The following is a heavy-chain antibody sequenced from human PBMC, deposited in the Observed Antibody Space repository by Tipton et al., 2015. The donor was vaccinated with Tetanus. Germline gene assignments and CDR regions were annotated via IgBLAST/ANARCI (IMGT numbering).Heavy chain of an antibody. CDR3: ARETRFNLYYVDS. CDR1: GFSFGDHW. Sequence: SLRLSCEASGFSFGDHWMSWVRQVPGKGLEWVANLKQDGSVQHYADSVKGRFSISRDNTKNSLSLQMDNLRAEDTAIYYCARETRFNLYYVDSWGQGTLVTVSS. D-gene: IGHD3-16*01. V-gene: IGHV3-7*01. J-gene: IGHJ4*02. CDR2: LKQDGSVQ.